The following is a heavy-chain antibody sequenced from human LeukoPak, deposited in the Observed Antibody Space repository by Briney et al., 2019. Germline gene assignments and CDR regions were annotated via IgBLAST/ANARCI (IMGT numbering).Heavy chain of an antibody. J-gene: IGHJ4*02. Sequence: GGSLRLSCAASGFTFSSYAMGWVRQAPGKGLEWVSAISGSGARTYYADSVKGRFTISRDNAKNSLYLQMNSLRAEDTAVYYCARMDSAAGPIVDYWGQGTLVTVSS. CDR2: ISGSGART. CDR3: ARMDSAAGPIVDY. CDR1: GFTFSSYA. D-gene: IGHD6-13*01. V-gene: IGHV3-23*01.